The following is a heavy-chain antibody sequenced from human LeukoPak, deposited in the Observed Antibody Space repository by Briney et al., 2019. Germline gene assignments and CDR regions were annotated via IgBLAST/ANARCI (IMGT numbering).Heavy chain of an antibody. J-gene: IGHJ4*02. Sequence: GGSLILSCAASGFTFSSYGMHWVRQAPGKGLQWVAFILNDGSNKYYADSVKGRFTISRDNSKNTLYLQMNSLRAEDTAVYYCAKGRFLEWLRFDYWGQGTLVTVSS. D-gene: IGHD3-3*01. V-gene: IGHV3-30*02. CDR2: ILNDGSNK. CDR3: AKGRFLEWLRFDY. CDR1: GFTFSSYG.